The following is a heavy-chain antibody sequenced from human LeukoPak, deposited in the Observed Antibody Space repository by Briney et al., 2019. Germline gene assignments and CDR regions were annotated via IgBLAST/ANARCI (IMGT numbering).Heavy chain of an antibody. CDR3: GRDDPGYSDYDFS. J-gene: IGHJ4*02. CDR1: GGPFSSYA. D-gene: IGHD5-12*01. Sequence: ASVRLSGTAAGGPFSSYAISWVREAPGQGLEWMGGIIPIFVTANYAQKFQRRVTTTPDESTSTAYMEMSSAGSEDTAVYYCGRDDPGYSDYDFSWGQGTVVAVYS. V-gene: IGHV1-69*13. CDR2: IIPIFVTA.